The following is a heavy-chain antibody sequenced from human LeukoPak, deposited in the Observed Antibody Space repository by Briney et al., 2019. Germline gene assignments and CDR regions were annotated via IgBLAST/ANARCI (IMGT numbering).Heavy chain of an antibody. V-gene: IGHV1-2*02. CDR3: ARVFMDYYGSGSYPYPFDY. J-gene: IGHJ4*02. D-gene: IGHD3-10*01. Sequence: GASVKVSCKASGYTFTGYYMHWVRQAPGQGLEWMGWINPNSGGTNYAQKFQGRVTMTRDTSISTAYMELSRLRSDDTAVYYCARVFMDYYGSGSYPYPFDYWGQGTLVTVSS. CDR1: GYTFTGYY. CDR2: INPNSGGT.